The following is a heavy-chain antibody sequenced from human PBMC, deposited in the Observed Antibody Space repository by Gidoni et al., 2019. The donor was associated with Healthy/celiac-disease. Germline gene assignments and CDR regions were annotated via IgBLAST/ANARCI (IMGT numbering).Heavy chain of an antibody. V-gene: IGHV3-21*01. J-gene: IGHJ2*01. D-gene: IGHD2-21*02. Sequence: EVQLVESGGGLVKPGGSLSLSCAASGFPFISYSMNWVRQAPGKGLEWVSSISSSSSYIYYADSVKGRFTISRDNAKNSLYLQMNSLRAEDTAVYYCARDLPTGYCGGDCRSDWYFDLWGRGTLVTVSS. CDR1: GFPFISYS. CDR3: ARDLPTGYCGGDCRSDWYFDL. CDR2: ISSSSSYI.